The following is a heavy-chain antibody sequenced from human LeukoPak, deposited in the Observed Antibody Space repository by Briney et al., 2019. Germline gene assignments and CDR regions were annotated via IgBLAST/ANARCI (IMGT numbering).Heavy chain of an antibody. CDR1: GGSFSGYY. Sequence: SETLSLTCAVYGGSFSGYYWSWIRQPPGKGLEWIGEINHSGSTNYNPSLKSRVTISVDTPKNQFSLKLSSVTAADTAVYYCARARRLYYYDSSYYFDYWGQGTLVTVSS. J-gene: IGHJ4*02. D-gene: IGHD3-22*01. CDR3: ARARRLYYYDSSYYFDY. CDR2: INHSGST. V-gene: IGHV4-34*01.